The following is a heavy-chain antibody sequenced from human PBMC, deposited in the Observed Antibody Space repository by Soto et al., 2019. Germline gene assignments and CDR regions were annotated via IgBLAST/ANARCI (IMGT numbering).Heavy chain of an antibody. CDR3: AARPSFWQNYYYGAMEV. V-gene: IGHV1-58*02. Sequence: ASVKVSCETSGFSFTSSAIHWVRQARGHRIERIGWNVVGSDNRNYAQKVRGRANITRDLCTNKIYMDLSGTRYEGPAVYFCAARPSFWQNYYYGAMEVWGKGTTVTSP. J-gene: IGHJ6*04. CDR2: NVVGSDNR. CDR1: GFSFTSSA.